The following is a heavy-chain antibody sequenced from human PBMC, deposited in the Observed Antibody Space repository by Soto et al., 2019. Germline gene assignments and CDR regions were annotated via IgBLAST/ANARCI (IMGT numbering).Heavy chain of an antibody. D-gene: IGHD3-22*01. CDR3: ARGDFDSSANYYAGWFDP. V-gene: IGHV1-2*02. CDR2: FNPNSGGT. J-gene: IGHJ5*02. CDR1: GYIFTGYY. Sequence: QVQLVQSGAEVKKPGASVKVSCKASGYIFTGYYMHWLRQAPGQVLEWMGWFNPNSGGTKYAQKFQGRVTMIHDTSINTAYMELSGLISDDTAVYYCARGDFDSSANYYAGWFDPWGQGTLVTVSS.